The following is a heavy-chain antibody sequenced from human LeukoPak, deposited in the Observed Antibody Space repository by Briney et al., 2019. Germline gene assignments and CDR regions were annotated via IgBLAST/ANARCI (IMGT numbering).Heavy chain of an antibody. D-gene: IGHD3-10*01. V-gene: IGHV3-23*01. CDR2: ISGSGGST. Sequence: GGSLRLSCAASGFTFSSYAMSWVRQAPGKGLEWVSAISGSGGSTYYADSVKGRFTISRDNSKNTLYLQMNSLRAEDTAVYYCAILSRRFGEILRGPSDYWGQGTLVTVSS. J-gene: IGHJ4*02. CDR3: AILSRRFGEILRGPSDY. CDR1: GFTFSSYA.